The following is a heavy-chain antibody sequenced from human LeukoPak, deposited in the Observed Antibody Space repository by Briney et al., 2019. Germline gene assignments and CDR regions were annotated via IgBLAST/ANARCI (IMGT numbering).Heavy chain of an antibody. CDR3: ARHGQTYESSFDY. CDR2: SHYSRDT. J-gene: IGHJ4*02. Sequence: PSETLSLTCTVSGGSISSFYWSWIRQPPRPGLDWIGYSHYSRDTTYNPSRQSRVTVSLDTSKSQFSLKGSSVTAADQALYYCARHGQTYESSFDYWGQGTPGTGSS. CDR1: GGSISSFY. V-gene: IGHV4-59*08. D-gene: IGHD2-21*01.